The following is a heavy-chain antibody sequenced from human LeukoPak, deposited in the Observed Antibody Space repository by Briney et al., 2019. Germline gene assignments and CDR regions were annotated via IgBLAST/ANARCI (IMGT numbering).Heavy chain of an antibody. CDR3: ALGGTTVVTGGDWFDP. CDR1: GFTFSSYA. Sequence: PGGSLRLSCAASGFTFSSYAMSWVRQAPGKGLEWVSAISGSGGSTYYADSVKGRFTISRDNSKNTPYLQMNSLRAEDTAVYYCALGGTTVVTGGDWFDPWGQGTLVTVSS. CDR2: ISGSGGST. V-gene: IGHV3-23*01. J-gene: IGHJ5*02. D-gene: IGHD4-23*01.